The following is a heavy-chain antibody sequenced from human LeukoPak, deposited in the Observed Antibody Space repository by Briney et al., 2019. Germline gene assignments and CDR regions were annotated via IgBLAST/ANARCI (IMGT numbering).Heavy chain of an antibody. D-gene: IGHD2-15*01. CDR2: ISGSGGST. Sequence: GGSLRLSCAASRFTFSSSAMSWVRQAPGKGLEWVSTISGSGGSTYSTDSVKGRFTISRDNSKSTLYLQMYSLRAEDTAVYFCAREDGYCSGGNCYSYFDSWGQGTLVTVSS. V-gene: IGHV3-23*01. J-gene: IGHJ4*02. CDR3: AREDGYCSGGNCYSYFDS. CDR1: RFTFSSSA.